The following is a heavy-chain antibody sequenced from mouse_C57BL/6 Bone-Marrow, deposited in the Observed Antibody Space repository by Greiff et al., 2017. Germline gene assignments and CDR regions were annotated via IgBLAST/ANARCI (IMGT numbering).Heavy chain of an antibody. J-gene: IGHJ1*03. CDR3: ARHEVLRRYWYFDV. V-gene: IGHV5-6*01. CDR1: GFTFSSYG. Sequence: EVHLVESGGDLVKPGGSLKLSCAASGFTFSSYGMSWVRQTPDKRLEWVATISSGGSYTYYPDSVKGRFTISRDNAKNTLYLQMSSLKSEDTAMYYCARHEVLRRYWYFDVWGTGTTVTVSS. CDR2: ISSGGSYT. D-gene: IGHD1-2*01.